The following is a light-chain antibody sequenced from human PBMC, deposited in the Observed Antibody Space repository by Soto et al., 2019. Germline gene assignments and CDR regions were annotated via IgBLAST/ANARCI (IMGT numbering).Light chain of an antibody. Sequence: IVLIQSPATPSVSPGERATLSCRASQSVGSYLAWYQQKPGQAPRLLIYGASTRATGIPARFSGSGCETEFTLTISSLQSEAFAVYYCQQRSNWPPKITFGQGTRLEIK. CDR1: QSVGSY. CDR3: QQRSNWPPKIT. V-gene: IGKV3-11*01. CDR2: GAS. J-gene: IGKJ5*01.